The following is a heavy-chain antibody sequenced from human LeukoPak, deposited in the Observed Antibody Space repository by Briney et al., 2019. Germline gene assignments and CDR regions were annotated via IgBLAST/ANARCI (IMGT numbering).Heavy chain of an antibody. CDR3: ARVLRSTVTLNTHHYWYFDL. Sequence: GGSLRLSCAASGFTFSDYYMSWIRQAPGKGLEWVSYISSSSSYTNYADSVKGRFTISRDNAKNSLYLQMNSLRAEDTAVYHCARVLRSTVTLNTHHYWYFDLWGRGTLVTVSS. CDR1: GFTFSDYY. J-gene: IGHJ2*01. D-gene: IGHD4-17*01. CDR2: ISSSSSYT. V-gene: IGHV3-11*06.